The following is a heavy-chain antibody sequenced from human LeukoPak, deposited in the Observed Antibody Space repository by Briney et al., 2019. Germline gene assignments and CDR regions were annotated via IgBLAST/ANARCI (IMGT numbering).Heavy chain of an antibody. J-gene: IGHJ4*02. CDR3: ARHLSGKTDY. CDR2: ILYSGAT. D-gene: IGHD3-10*01. Sequence: SETLSLTCTVSGGSINTDHPYWGWIRQSPGKGLQWIGSILYSGATYYSPSLESRVTISVDLSKTQLSLKLASVTAADTAVYCARHLSGKTDYWGQGILITVSS. CDR1: GGSINTDHPY. V-gene: IGHV4-39*01.